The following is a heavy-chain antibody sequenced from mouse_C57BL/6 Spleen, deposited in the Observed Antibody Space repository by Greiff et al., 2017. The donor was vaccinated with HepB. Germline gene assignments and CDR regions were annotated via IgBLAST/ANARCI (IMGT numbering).Heavy chain of an antibody. CDR2: INPSTGGT. Sequence: VQLQQSGPELVKPGASVKISCKASGYSFTGYYMNWVKQSPEKSLEWIGEINPSTGGTTYNQKFKAKATLTVDKSSSTAYMQRKSLTSEDSAVYYCARDYDDYYAMDYWGQGTSVTVSS. CDR1: GYSFTGYY. D-gene: IGHD2-4*01. CDR3: ARDYDDYYAMDY. V-gene: IGHV1-42*01. J-gene: IGHJ4*01.